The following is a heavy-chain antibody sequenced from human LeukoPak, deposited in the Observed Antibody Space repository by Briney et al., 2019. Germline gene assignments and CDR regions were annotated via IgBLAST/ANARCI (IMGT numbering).Heavy chain of an antibody. CDR1: GFTFSSYG. Sequence: GGSLRLSCAASGFTFSSYGMHWVRQAPGKGLEWVAFIRYDGSNKYYADSVKGRFTISRDNSKNTLYLQMNSLRAEDTAVYYCAREGGIAAACFDYWGQGTLVTVSS. CDR2: IRYDGSNK. CDR3: AREGGIAAACFDY. D-gene: IGHD6-13*01. V-gene: IGHV3-30*02. J-gene: IGHJ4*02.